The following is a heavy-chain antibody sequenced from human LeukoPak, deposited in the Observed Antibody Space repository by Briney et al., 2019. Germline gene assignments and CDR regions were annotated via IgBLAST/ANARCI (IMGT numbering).Heavy chain of an antibody. V-gene: IGHV1-69*04. CDR3: ARMKYFDSTGYSHAEYFQH. CDR1: GGTFNSFA. D-gene: IGHD3-22*01. Sequence: GASVKVSCKASGGTFNSFAISWVWQAPGQGLGWVGRIIPLLGTPDYAQKFQGRVTITSDKYTGTAYIELSSLRSEDTAMYYCARMKYFDSTGYSHAEYFQHWGQGTLVIVSS. CDR2: IIPLLGTP. J-gene: IGHJ1*01.